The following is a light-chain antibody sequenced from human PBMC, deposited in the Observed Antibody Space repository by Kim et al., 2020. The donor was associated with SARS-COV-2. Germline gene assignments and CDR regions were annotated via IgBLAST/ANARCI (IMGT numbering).Light chain of an antibody. CDR3: QQRSNWPLT. CDR2: DAS. J-gene: IGKJ4*01. V-gene: IGKV3-11*01. CDR1: QSVSSF. Sequence: EIVLTQSPATLSLSPGERATLSCRASQSVSSFLVWYQQKPGLAPRLLIYDASNRATGIPARFSGSGSGTDFTLTISSLEPEDFAVYYCQQRSNWPLTFGGGTKVDIK.